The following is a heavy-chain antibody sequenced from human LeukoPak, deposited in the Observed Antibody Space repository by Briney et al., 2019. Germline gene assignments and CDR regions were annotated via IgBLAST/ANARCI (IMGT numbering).Heavy chain of an antibody. D-gene: IGHD2-2*01. J-gene: IGHJ5*02. CDR3: ARGYCSSTSCSHYYNWFDP. V-gene: IGHV1-69*13. CDR2: IIPIFGTA. CDR1: GGTFSSYA. Sequence: SVKVSCKASGGTFSSYAISWVRQAPGQGLEWMRGIIPIFGTANYAQKFQGRVTITADESTSTAYMELSSLRSEDTAVYYCARGYCSSTSCSHYYNWFDPWGQGTLVTVSS.